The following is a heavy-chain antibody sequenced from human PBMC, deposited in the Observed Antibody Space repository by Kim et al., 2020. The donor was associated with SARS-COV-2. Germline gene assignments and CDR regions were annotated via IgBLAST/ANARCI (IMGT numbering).Heavy chain of an antibody. J-gene: IGHJ3*02. CDR3: AKMRGAAPSAFDI. D-gene: IGHD6-13*01. Sequence: YAQKFQGRVTMTEDTSTDTAYMELSSLRSEDTAVYYCAKMRGAAPSAFDIWGQGTMVTGSS. V-gene: IGHV1-24*01.